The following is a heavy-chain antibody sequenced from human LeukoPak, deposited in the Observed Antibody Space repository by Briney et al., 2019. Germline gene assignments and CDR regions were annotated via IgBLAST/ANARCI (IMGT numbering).Heavy chain of an antibody. V-gene: IGHV3-23*01. CDR2: ISGSGDRT. J-gene: IGHJ4*02. CDR1: GFTFSNFA. CDR3: ATVLSPYSGGRYYFHH. D-gene: IGHD6-19*01. Sequence: GGSLRLSCAASGFTFSNFAMSWVRQAPGKGLEWVSVISGSGDRTYYADSVKGRFTISRDNSKNTLYLQMNSLKAEETAMYYCATVLSPYSGGRYYFHHWGQGTLVTVSS.